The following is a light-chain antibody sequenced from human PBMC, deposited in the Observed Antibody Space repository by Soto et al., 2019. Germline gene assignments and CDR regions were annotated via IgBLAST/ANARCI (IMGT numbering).Light chain of an antibody. Sequence: QSALTQPRSVSGSPGQSVTISCTGTSSDVGFYNYVSWYQQHPGKAPKLMIYDVSGRPSGVPDRFSGSKSGNTASLTISGLQAEDEAEYYCCSYAGSRTFVFGGGTKLTVL. V-gene: IGLV2-11*01. J-gene: IGLJ3*02. CDR1: SSDVGFYNY. CDR2: DVS. CDR3: CSYAGSRTFV.